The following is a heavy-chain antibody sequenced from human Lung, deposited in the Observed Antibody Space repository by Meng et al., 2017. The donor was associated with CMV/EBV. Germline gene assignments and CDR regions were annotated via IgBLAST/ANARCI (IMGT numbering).Heavy chain of an antibody. V-gene: IGHV2-5*02. CDR2: IYWDDDK. CDR1: GSSSRTSVGG. D-gene: IGHD3-22*01. J-gene: IGHJ4*02. CDR3: AHESSGTYFDY. Sequence: PWEVSVPTLVKPTQTLTLTFTFSGSSSRTSVGGVGWSRQPPGKALEWLALIYWDDDKRYSPSLKSRLTITKDTSKNQVVLTMTNMDPVDTATYYCAHESSGTYFDYWGQGTLVTVSS.